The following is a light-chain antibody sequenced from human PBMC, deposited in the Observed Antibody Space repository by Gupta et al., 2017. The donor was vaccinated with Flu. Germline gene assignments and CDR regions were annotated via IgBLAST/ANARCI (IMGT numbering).Light chain of an antibody. CDR1: QSITRY. CDR2: AAS. CDR3: QQNNITPRT. Sequence: IQMTPYTSSQSASVGDRVTITCRTSQSITRYLKWYQQKLGKAPKLLIYAASSLQSGVPSRFSGSGSGTDFTLTISSLQPEDFATYYCQQNNITPRTFGGGTKVEIK. J-gene: IGKJ4*01. V-gene: IGKV1-39*01.